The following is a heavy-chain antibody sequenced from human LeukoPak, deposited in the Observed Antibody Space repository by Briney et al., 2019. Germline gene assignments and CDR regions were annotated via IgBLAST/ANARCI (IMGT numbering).Heavy chain of an antibody. J-gene: IGHJ4*02. CDR2: ISWNGDTI. CDR3: ATNGGGDSGYGNFDY. V-gene: IGHV3-9*01. D-gene: IGHD5-12*01. CDR1: GFTFDDYD. Sequence: GGSLRLSCAASGFTFDDYDINWVRQAPGKGLEWVSGISWNGDTIGYAASVKGRFTISRDNAKNSLYLQMNSLRAEDTAFYYCATNGGGDSGYGNFDYWGQGTLVTVSS.